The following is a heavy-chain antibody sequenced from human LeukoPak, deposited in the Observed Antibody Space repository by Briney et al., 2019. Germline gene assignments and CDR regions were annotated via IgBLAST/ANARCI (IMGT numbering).Heavy chain of an antibody. CDR1: GGSISSSSYY. J-gene: IGHJ3*02. D-gene: IGHD7-27*01. CDR2: IYYSGGT. CDR3: ARVAVDALGAFDI. Sequence: SETLSLTCTVSGGSISSSSYYWGWIRQPPGKGLEWIGSIYYSGGTYYNASLKSRVTISVDTSKNQFSLKLSSVTAADTAVYYRARVAVDALGAFDIWGQGTMVTVSS. V-gene: IGHV4-39*07.